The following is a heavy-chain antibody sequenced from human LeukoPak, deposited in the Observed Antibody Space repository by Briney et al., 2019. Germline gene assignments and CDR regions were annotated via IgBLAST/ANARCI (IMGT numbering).Heavy chain of an antibody. CDR3: AREPIAVALDY. J-gene: IGHJ4*02. CDR2: ISYDGSNK. V-gene: IGHV3-30*04. Sequence: GGSLRLSCAASGFTFSSYAMHWVRQAPGKGLEWVAVISYDGSNKYYADSVKGRFTISRDNSKNTLYLQMNSLRAEDTAVYYCAREPIAVALDYWGQGTLVTVSS. CDR1: GFTFSSYA. D-gene: IGHD6-19*01.